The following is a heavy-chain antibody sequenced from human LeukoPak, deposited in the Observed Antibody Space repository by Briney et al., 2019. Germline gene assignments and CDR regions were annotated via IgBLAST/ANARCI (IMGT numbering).Heavy chain of an antibody. CDR3: ARVAYSSRWYTVDY. CDR1: GYTLTSYA. V-gene: IGHV1-3*01. D-gene: IGHD6-13*01. Sequence: VASVKVSCKASGYTLTSYAMHWVRQAPGQGLEWMGWINADNGNTKYSQKFQDRVTITRDTSASTAYMEVSSLSSEDTAVYHCARVAYSSRWYTVDYWGQGTQVTVSS. J-gene: IGHJ4*02. CDR2: INADNGNT.